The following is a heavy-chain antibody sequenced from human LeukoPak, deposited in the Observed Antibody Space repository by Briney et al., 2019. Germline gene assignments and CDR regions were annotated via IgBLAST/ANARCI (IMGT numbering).Heavy chain of an antibody. CDR1: GGSISSGDYY. V-gene: IGHV4-30-4*01. Sequence: PSQTLSLTCTVSGGSISSGDYYWSWIRQPPGKGLEWIGFIYYSGRTYYNPSLKSRVTISVDTSKNQFSLKLSSVTAADTAVYYCAREYILTGYSDYYYYGMDVWGQGTTVTVSS. J-gene: IGHJ6*02. CDR2: IYYSGRT. D-gene: IGHD3-9*01. CDR3: AREYILTGYSDYYYYGMDV.